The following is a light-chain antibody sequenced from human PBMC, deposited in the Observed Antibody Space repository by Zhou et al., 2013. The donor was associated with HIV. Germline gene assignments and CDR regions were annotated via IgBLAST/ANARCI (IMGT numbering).Light chain of an antibody. CDR2: AAS. V-gene: IGKV1-8*01. Sequence: AIRMTQSPSSFSASTGDRVTITCRASQGISSYLAWYQQKPGKAPKLLIYAASTLQSGVPSRFSGSGSGTEFTLTISSLQPDDFATYYCQQYNSYPYSFGPGTQAGDQT. J-gene: IGKJ2*03. CDR1: QGISSY. CDR3: QQYNSYPYS.